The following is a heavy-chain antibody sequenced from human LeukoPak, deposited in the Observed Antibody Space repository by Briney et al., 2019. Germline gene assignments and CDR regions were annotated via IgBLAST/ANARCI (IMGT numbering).Heavy chain of an antibody. J-gene: IGHJ6*03. CDR1: GFTFSSYA. V-gene: IGHV3-48*01. CDR3: ARDRAYRLYGDLKYYMDV. D-gene: IGHD4-17*01. CDR2: ISSSSSTI. Sequence: GALRLSCAASGFTFSSYAMNWVRQAPGKGLEWVSYISSSSSTIYYADSVKGRFTISRDNAKNSLYLQMNSLRAEDTAVYYCARDRAYRLYGDLKYYMDVWGKGTTVTISS.